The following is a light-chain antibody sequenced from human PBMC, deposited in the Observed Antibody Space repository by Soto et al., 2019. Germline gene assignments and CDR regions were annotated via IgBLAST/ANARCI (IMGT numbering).Light chain of an antibody. Sequence: ELVLTQSPGTLSLSPGERATLSCRASHSVSSSYVAWYQQKPGQAPRLLIYGASSSATGIPDRFSGSGSVTDFTLTISRLEPEAVAVYYCQQYGSSPPTFCGRTKVEIK. CDR1: HSVSSSY. CDR2: GAS. J-gene: IGKJ4*01. CDR3: QQYGSSPPT. V-gene: IGKV3-20*01.